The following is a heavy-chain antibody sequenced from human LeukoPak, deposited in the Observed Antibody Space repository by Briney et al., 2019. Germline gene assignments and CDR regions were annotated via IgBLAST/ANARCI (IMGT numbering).Heavy chain of an antibody. CDR1: GFTFSHHG. Sequence: GGSLRLSCAASGFTFSHHGMHWVRQAPGKGLEWVAFIRNDGSNHYYADSVKGRFTISRDNAKNSLYLQMNSLRAEDTAVYYCARDPIDYYGSGSYDYWGQGTLVTVSS. V-gene: IGHV3-30*02. CDR3: ARDPIDYYGSGSYDY. CDR2: IRNDGSNH. J-gene: IGHJ4*02. D-gene: IGHD3-10*01.